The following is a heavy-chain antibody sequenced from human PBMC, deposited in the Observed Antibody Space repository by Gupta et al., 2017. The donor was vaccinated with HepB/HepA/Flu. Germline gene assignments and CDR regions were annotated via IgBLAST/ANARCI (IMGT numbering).Heavy chain of an antibody. J-gene: IGHJ4*02. CDR1: AFPVSSKS. Sequence: EVQLVESGGDLIQPGGSLSLSFSASAFPVSSKSMTWVRQAPGKGLEWVSVFNTLGETYYADSVKGRFTISRDDSKNTVDLQMNSLRTDDTAVYFCTASAAEGDYEPGFWGQGTLVTVSS. D-gene: IGHD4-17*01. V-gene: IGHV3-53*01. CDR2: FNTLGET. CDR3: TASAAEGDYEPGF.